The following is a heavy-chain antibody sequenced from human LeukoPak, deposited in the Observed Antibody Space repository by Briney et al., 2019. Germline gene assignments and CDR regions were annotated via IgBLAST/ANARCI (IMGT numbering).Heavy chain of an antibody. V-gene: IGHV1-24*01. J-gene: IGHJ4*02. Sequence: GASVKVSCKVSGYTLTELSMHWVRQAPGKGLEWMGGFDPEDGETIYAQKFQGRVTMTEDTSTDTAYMELSSLRSEDTAVYYCATVPIPQLSRWRYFDYWGQGTLVTVSS. CDR2: FDPEDGET. CDR1: GYTLTELS. D-gene: IGHD2-21*01. CDR3: ATVPIPQLSRWRYFDY.